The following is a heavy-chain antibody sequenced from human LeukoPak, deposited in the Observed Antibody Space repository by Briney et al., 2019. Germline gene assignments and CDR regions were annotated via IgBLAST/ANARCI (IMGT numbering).Heavy chain of an antibody. Sequence: PGRSLRLSCAASGFTFSSYGMHWVRQAPGKGLEWVSYISSSSSTIYYADSVKGRFTISRDNAKNSLYLQMNSLRAEDTAVYYCARTSPDGYDSWGQGTLVTVSS. CDR3: ARTSPDGYDS. CDR2: ISSSSSTI. J-gene: IGHJ5*02. CDR1: GFTFSSYG. V-gene: IGHV3-48*04. D-gene: IGHD5-12*01.